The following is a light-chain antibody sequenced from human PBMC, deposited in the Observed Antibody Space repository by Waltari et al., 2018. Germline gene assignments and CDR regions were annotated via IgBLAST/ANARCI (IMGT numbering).Light chain of an antibody. CDR1: GSNIGTNY. CDR3: AAWDDSLSGHVV. J-gene: IGLJ2*01. CDR2: RNN. V-gene: IGLV1-47*01. Sequence: QSVLTQPPSASGTPGQRVTISCSGSGSNIGTNYVYWYQQLPGSAPKVLIYRNNQRPSGVPDRFSGSKSGTSASLAIIGLRSEDEADYYCAAWDDSLSGHVVFGGGTKLTVL.